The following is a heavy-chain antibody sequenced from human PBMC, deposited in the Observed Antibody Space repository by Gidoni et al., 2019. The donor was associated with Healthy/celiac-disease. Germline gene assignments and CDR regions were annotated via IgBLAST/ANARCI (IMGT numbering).Heavy chain of an antibody. CDR1: GFTFADYT. CDR3: AKDIARRVIPYYFDY. D-gene: IGHD2-21*01. CDR2: ISWDGGST. Sequence: DVQLVESGGVVVQPGGSLRLSCAASGFTFADYTMHWVRQAPGKGLEWVSLISWDGGSTYYADSVKGRFTISRDNSKNSLYLQMNSLRTEDTALYYCAKDIARRVIPYYFDYWGQGTLVTVSS. J-gene: IGHJ4*02. V-gene: IGHV3-43*01.